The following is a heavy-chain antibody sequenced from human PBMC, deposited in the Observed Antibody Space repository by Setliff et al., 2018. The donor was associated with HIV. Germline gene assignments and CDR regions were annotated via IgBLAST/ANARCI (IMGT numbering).Heavy chain of an antibody. J-gene: IGHJ6*03. Sequence: SETLSLTCAVYGGSFSGFYWNWIRQAPGKGLEWIGEINHSRRTKYNPSLKSRVTISVDTSKNQSSLKLSSVTAADTAFYYCARGFSGDYLFTGYLDVWGKGTTVTVS. CDR1: GGSFSGFY. CDR3: ARGFSGDYLFTGYLDV. V-gene: IGHV4-34*01. D-gene: IGHD3-22*01. CDR2: INHSRRT.